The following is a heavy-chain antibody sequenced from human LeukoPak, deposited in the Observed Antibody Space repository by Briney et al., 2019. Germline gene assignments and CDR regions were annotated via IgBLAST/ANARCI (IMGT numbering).Heavy chain of an antibody. CDR2: INPSGGST. J-gene: IGHJ3*02. CDR3: AGDTAMGLDAFDI. CDR1: GYTFTSYY. D-gene: IGHD5-18*01. V-gene: IGHV1-46*01. Sequence: GASVKVSCKASGYTFTSYYMHWVRQAPGQGLEWMGIINPSGGSTSYAQKFQGRVTMTRDTSTSTVYMELSSLRSEDTAVYYCAGDTAMGLDAFDIWGQGTMVTVSS.